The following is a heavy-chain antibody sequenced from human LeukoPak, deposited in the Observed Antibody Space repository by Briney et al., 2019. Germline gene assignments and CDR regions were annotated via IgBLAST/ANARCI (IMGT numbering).Heavy chain of an antibody. Sequence: GGSLRLSCAASGFTFSSYGMHWVRQAPGKGREWVAVIWYDGSNKYYADSVKGRFTISRDDSKNTLYLQINSLRAEDTAVYYCARKYIVTGREFDYWGQGTLVTVSS. D-gene: IGHD3-9*01. J-gene: IGHJ4*02. CDR1: GFTFSSYG. CDR3: ARKYIVTGREFDY. V-gene: IGHV3-33*01. CDR2: IWYDGSNK.